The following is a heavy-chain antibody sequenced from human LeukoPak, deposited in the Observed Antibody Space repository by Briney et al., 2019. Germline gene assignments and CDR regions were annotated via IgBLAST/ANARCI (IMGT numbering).Heavy chain of an antibody. J-gene: IGHJ4*02. CDR3: ARTTYYSDSSALDY. V-gene: IGHV4-59*12. CDR1: GGSISSYY. D-gene: IGHD3-22*01. CDR2: IYYTGST. Sequence: SETLSLTCTVPGGSISSYYWSWIRKPPGKGLECIGYIYYTGSTNYNPALKSRVTISVDTSKNQFSLRVSSVTAADTAVYYCARTTYYSDSSALDYWGQGTLVTVSS.